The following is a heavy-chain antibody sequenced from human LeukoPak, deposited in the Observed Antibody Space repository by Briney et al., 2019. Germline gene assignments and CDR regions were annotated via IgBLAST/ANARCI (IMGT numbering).Heavy chain of an antibody. CDR2: IYYSGST. CDR3: VRDQGTWWFDP. CDR1: GGSISSSSYY. Sequence: SETLSLTCTVSGGSISSSSYYWGWIRQPPGKGLEWIGSIYYSGSTNYSPSLKSRVTISIDTSKNQFSLKLSSVTAADTAVYYCVRDQGTWWFDPWGQGTLVTVSS. V-gene: IGHV4-39*07. J-gene: IGHJ5*02. D-gene: IGHD1-1*01.